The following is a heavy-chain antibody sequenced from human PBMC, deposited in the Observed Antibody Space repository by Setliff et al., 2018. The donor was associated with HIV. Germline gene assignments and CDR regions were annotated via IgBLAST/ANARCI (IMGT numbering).Heavy chain of an antibody. J-gene: IGHJ6*03. D-gene: IGHD2-15*01. V-gene: IGHV4-61*09. CDR2: IYTSGST. Sequence: SETLSLTCTVSGVSIRSDVYYWSWIRQPAGKGLEWIGHIYTSGSTNYHPSLKSRVTMSVDTSKNQFSLKLSSVTAADTAVYYCARTPQEVVVVAATRPYYYYYMDVWGKGTTVTVSS. CDR3: ARTPQEVVVVAATRPYYYYYMDV. CDR1: GVSIRSDVYY.